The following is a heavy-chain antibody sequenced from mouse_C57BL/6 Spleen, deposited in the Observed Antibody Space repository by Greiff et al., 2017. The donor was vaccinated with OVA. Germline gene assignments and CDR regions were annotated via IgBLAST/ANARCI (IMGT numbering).Heavy chain of an antibody. J-gene: IGHJ1*03. CDR1: GFTFSSYA. CDR3: ARSLITPVTWYFDV. D-gene: IGHD1-1*01. CDR2: ISDGGSYT. V-gene: IGHV5-4*03. Sequence: EVKLVESGGGLVKPGGSLKLSCAASGFTFSSYAMSWVRQTPEKRLEWVATISDGGSYTYYPDNVKGRFTISRDNAKNNLYLQMSHLKSEDTAMYYCARSLITPVTWYFDVWGTGTTVTVSS.